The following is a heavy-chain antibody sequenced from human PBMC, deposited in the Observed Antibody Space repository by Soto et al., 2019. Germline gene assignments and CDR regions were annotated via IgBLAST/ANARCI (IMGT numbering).Heavy chain of an antibody. CDR3: ARRWGEGRVDY. D-gene: IGHD3-10*01. CDR2: IYHSGST. J-gene: IGHJ4*02. V-gene: IGHV4-4*02. CDR1: GGSISSSNW. Sequence: QVQLQESGPGLVKPSGTLSLTCAVSGGSISSSNWWSWVRQPPGKGLQWIGEIYHSGSTNYIPALTSRVTISVDQSRNQFSLKLSSVTAAHTAVYYCARRWGEGRVDYWGQGTLVTVSS.